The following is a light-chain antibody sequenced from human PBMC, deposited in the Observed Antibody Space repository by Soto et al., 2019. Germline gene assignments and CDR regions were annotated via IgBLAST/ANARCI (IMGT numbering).Light chain of an antibody. CDR1: QSVSSN. J-gene: IGKJ5*01. Sequence: EIVMTQSPDTLSVSPGERATLSCRASQSVSSNLAWYQHKPGQAPRLLMYGASTRATGVPARFSGSGSGTEFTLTISSLQSEDFATYYCQQSYSTPPTFGQGTRLEIK. CDR3: QQSYSTPPT. CDR2: GAS. V-gene: IGKV3-15*01.